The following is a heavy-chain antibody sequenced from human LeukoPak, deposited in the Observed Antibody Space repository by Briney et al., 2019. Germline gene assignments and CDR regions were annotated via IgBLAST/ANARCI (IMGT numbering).Heavy chain of an antibody. CDR3: ARECGYSYGPTYCY. CDR1: GFTFSSYS. D-gene: IGHD5-18*01. J-gene: IGHJ4*02. CDR2: ISSSSSTI. V-gene: IGHV3-48*04. Sequence: QSGGSLRLSCAASGFTFSSYSMNWVRQAPGKGLEWVSYISSSSSTIYYADSVKGRFTISRDNAKNSLYLQMNSLRAEDTAVYYCARECGYSYGPTYCYWGQGALVTVSS.